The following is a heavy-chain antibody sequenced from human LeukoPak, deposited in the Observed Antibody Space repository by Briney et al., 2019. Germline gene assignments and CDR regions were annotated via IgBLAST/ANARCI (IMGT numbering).Heavy chain of an antibody. D-gene: IGHD5-18*01. V-gene: IGHV4-61*02. J-gene: IGHJ6*03. CDR1: GGSISSASYY. Sequence: SQTLSLTCTVSGGSISSASYYWSWIRQPAGKGLEWIGRIYTSGSTNYNPSLKSRVTISVDTSKNQFSLKLSSVTAADTAVYYCARDRVYSYGPGAYYYMDVWGKGTTVTVSS. CDR3: ARDRVYSYGPGAYYYMDV. CDR2: IYTSGST.